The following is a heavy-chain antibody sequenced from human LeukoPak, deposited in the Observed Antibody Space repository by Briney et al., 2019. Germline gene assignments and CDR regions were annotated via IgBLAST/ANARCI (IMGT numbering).Heavy chain of an antibody. J-gene: IGHJ6*03. CDR2: IHYSGRT. CDR3: ATHIPVGYMDA. V-gene: IGHV4-39*01. CDR1: GGSVSNSFYY. Sequence: SETLSLTCTVSGGSVSNSFYYWGWIRQPPGMGLEWIGSIHYSGRTYYNASLKSRVTISVDTSKEQFSLTLNSVTAADTAVYYCATHIPVGYMDAWGTGTTVTVSS.